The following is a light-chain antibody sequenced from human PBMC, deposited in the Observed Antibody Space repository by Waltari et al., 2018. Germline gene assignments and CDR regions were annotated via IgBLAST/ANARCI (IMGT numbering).Light chain of an antibody. J-gene: IGLJ3*02. CDR3: YSTESSENHRGM. CDR1: ALPKKY. Sequence: SYELTQPPSVSVSPGQTARITCSGDALPKKYTYWYQQRSGQAPVLISYMDDKRPSGIPERFSGSRSGTVVTLALSGAQIEDEGEYYGYSTESSENHRGMFGGGTKLTVL. V-gene: IGLV3-10*01. CDR2: MDD.